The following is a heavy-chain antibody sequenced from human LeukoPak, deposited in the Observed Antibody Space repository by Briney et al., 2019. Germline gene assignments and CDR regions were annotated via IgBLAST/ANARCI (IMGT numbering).Heavy chain of an antibody. CDR2: INHSGST. J-gene: IGHJ4*02. CDR3: ARRGDK. V-gene: IGHV4-34*01. D-gene: IGHD7-27*01. Sequence: SETLSLTCAVYGGSFSGYYWSWIRQPPGKGLEWIGEINHSGSTNYNPSLKSRVTISIDTSKNQFSLKLSSVTAADTAVYYCARRGDKWGQGTLVTVSS. CDR1: GGSFSGYY.